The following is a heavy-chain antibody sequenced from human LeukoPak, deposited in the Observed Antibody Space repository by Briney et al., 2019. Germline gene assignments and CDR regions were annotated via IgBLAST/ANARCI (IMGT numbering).Heavy chain of an antibody. V-gene: IGHV3-30*01. CDR1: GFTFSSYA. CDR2: ISYDGSNK. D-gene: IGHD1-1*01. CDR3: ARGRNEHPHFDY. J-gene: IGHJ4*02. Sequence: GGSLRLSCAASGFTFSSYAMHWVRQAPGKGLEWVAVISYDGSNKYYADSVKGRFTISRDNSKNTLYLQMNSLRAEDTAVYYCARGRNEHPHFDYWGQGTLVTVSS.